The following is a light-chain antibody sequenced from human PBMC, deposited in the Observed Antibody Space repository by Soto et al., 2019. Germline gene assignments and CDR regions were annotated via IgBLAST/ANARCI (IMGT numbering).Light chain of an antibody. CDR2: AAS. Sequence: DIQMTQSPSSLSASVGDRVTITCRASQDISNYLAWYQQKPGKVPKLLIYAASTLQSGVPSRFSGSGSGTDFTLTISSLLPEDVATYYCQKYNSAPRTFGGGTKVEIK. V-gene: IGKV1-27*01. CDR3: QKYNSAPRT. J-gene: IGKJ4*01. CDR1: QDISNY.